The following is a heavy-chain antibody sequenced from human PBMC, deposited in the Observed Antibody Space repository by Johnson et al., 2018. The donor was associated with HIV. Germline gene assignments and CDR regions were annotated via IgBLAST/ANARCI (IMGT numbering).Heavy chain of an antibody. Sequence: QVPLVESGGGVVRPGGSPRLSCASSGFTFDAYGMSWVLQAPGKGLEWVAFIRYAGSNQYYADSVNGRFIISRDNSKNTLYLQMNSLRAEDTAVYYCARDNGAVAGPEGAFDIWGQGTMVTVSS. V-gene: IGHV3-30*02. CDR2: IRYAGSNQ. J-gene: IGHJ3*02. D-gene: IGHD6-19*01. CDR1: GFTFDAYG. CDR3: ARDNGAVAGPEGAFDI.